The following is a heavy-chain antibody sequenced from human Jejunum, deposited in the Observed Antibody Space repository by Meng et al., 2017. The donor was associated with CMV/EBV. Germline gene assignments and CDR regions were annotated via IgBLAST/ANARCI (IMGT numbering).Heavy chain of an antibody. Sequence: SGASVSSGTDYWHWIQQPPGRGLEWIGYISYSGNTDYNPSLKSRLTMSVDTSKNQFSLKMNSVTAADTAVYYCASSGTYYTPFDSWGQGRLGTVSS. CDR3: ASSGTYYTPFDS. D-gene: IGHD1-26*01. V-gene: IGHV4-61*01. CDR2: ISYSGNT. CDR1: GASVSSGTDY. J-gene: IGHJ4*02.